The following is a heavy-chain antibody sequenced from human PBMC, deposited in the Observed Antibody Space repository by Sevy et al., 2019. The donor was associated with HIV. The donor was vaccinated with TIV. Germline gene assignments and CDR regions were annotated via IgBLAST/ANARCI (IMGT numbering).Heavy chain of an antibody. J-gene: IGHJ4*02. V-gene: IGHV1-18*01. CDR1: GYPFTNYG. Sequence: ASVKVSCKASGYPFTNYGITWVRQAPGQGLEWMGWISGQNDNTKHAQKFQGRVTMTTDTSTSTAYMELRGLGSDDTAVYYCARALGIYNWHEIDYWGQGTLVTVSS. CDR3: ARALGIYNWHEIDY. CDR2: ISGQNDNT. D-gene: IGHD1-1*01.